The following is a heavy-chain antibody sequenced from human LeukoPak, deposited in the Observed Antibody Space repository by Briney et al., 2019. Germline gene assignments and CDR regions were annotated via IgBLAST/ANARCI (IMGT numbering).Heavy chain of an antibody. V-gene: IGHV3-30*18. J-gene: IGHJ4*02. D-gene: IGHD1-7*01. Sequence: GRSLRLSCAASGFTFSSYGMHWVRQAPGKGLEWVAVISYDGSDKYYADSVKGRFTISRDNSKNTLYLQMNSLRAEDTAVYYCAKHGEPPNWNYGSYFDYWGQGTLVTVSS. CDR2: ISYDGSDK. CDR1: GFTFSSYG. CDR3: AKHGEPPNWNYGSYFDY.